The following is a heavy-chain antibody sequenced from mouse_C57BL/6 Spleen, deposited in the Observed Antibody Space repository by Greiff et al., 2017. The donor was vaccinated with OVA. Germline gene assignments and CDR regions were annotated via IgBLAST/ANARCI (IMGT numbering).Heavy chain of an antibody. J-gene: IGHJ2*01. Sequence: EVQVVESGGGLVKPGGSLKLSCAASGFTFSSYTMSWVRQTPEKRLEWVATISGGGGNTYYPDSVKGRFTISRDNAKNTLYLQMSSLRSEDTALYYCARHRGKSYFDYWGQGTTLTVSS. CDR1: GFTFSSYT. CDR3: ARHRGKSYFDY. V-gene: IGHV5-9*01. CDR2: ISGGGGNT. D-gene: IGHD2-1*01.